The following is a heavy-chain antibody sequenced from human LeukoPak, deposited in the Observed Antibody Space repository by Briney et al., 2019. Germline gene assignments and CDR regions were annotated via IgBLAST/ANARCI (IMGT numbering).Heavy chain of an antibody. CDR2: VLSDGSRI. CDR3: ARVAVGGTRAFDI. D-gene: IGHD6-19*01. J-gene: IGHJ3*02. CDR1: AFTFSSYS. Sequence: PGGSLRLSCAASAFTFSSYSMNWVRQAPGKGLVWVSRVLSDGSRISYADSVKGRFTISRDNAKNTLYLQMDSLRAEDTAVYYCARVAVGGTRAFDIWGQGTTVTVSS. V-gene: IGHV3-74*01.